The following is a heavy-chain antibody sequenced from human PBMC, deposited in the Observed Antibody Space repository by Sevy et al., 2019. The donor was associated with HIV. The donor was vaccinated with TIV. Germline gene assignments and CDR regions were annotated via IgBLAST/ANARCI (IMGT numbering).Heavy chain of an antibody. D-gene: IGHD3-22*01. V-gene: IGHV3-33*01. CDR2: IRYDGTKK. J-gene: IGHJ4*02. Sequence: GGALRLSCVASGFTFSSYGMHWVRQAPGKGLEWVAVIRYDGTKKWYAESVKGRFTISRDTSKSMLYLRMNSLRAEDTAVYFCARERDRKALDSWGQGTLVTVSS. CDR3: ARERDRKALDS. CDR1: GFTFSSYG.